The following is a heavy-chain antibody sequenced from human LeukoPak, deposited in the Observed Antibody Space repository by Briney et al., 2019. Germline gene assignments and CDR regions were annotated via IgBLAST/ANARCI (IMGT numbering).Heavy chain of an antibody. V-gene: IGHV3-66*01. CDR2: IYSGGST. CDR1: EFSVGSNY. J-gene: IGHJ4*02. D-gene: IGHD3-10*01. Sequence: PGGSLRLSCAASEFSVGSNYMTWVRQAPGKGLEWVSLIYSGGSTYYADSVKGRFTISRDNAKNSLYLQMNTLRVEDTAIYYCVRVALYYYGSESYYFFEHWGQGTPVTASS. CDR3: VRVALYYYGSESYYFFEH.